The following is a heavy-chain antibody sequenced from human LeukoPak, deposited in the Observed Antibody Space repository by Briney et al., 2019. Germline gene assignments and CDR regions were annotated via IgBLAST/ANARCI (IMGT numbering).Heavy chain of an antibody. CDR3: ARAGVAVAGGGWFDP. V-gene: IGHV4-59*01. D-gene: IGHD6-19*01. CDR1: GGSIRSYY. J-gene: IGHJ5*02. CDR2: NYYSGST. Sequence: SETLSLTCTVSGGSIRSYYWSWIRQPPGKGLEWIGYNYYSGSTNHNPSLKSRVTISVDTSKNQFSLKLSSVTAADTAVYYCARAGVAVAGGGWFDPWGQGTLVSVSS.